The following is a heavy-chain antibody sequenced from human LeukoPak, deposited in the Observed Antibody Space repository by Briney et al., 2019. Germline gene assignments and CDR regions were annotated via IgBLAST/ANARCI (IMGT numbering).Heavy chain of an antibody. CDR2: FDPEDGET. V-gene: IGHV1-24*01. D-gene: IGHD6-19*01. Sequence: ASVKVSCKVSGYTLTELSMHWVRQAPGEGLEWMGGFDPEDGETIYAQKFQGRVTMTEDTSTDTAYMELSSLRSEDTAVYYCATDSSGWYNAFDIWGQGTMVTVSS. CDR3: ATDSSGWYNAFDI. CDR1: GYTLTELS. J-gene: IGHJ3*02.